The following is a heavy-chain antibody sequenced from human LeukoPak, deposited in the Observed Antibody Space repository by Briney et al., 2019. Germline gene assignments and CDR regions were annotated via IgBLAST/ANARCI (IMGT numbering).Heavy chain of an antibody. D-gene: IGHD5-18*01. V-gene: IGHV4-59*01. CDR3: ARGPNGYNYAFDY. CDR1: DGSISTYY. Sequence: PSETLSLTCTVSDGSISTYYWSWIRQPPGKGLEWIRYIYYSGSTNYNPSLKSRVTISLDTSKNQFSLKLSSVTAADTAVYYCARGPNGYNYAFDYWGQGTLVTVSS. CDR2: IYYSGST. J-gene: IGHJ4*02.